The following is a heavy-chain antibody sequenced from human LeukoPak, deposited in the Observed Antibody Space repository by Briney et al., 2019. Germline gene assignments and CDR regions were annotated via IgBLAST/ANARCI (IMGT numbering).Heavy chain of an antibody. CDR1: GFTFSSYA. D-gene: IGHD2-2*01. J-gene: IGHJ4*02. CDR3: ATSSGPNCSSTSCYLNC. V-gene: IGHV3-23*01. Sequence: GGSLRLSCAASGFTFSSYAMSWVRQAPGKGLEWVSATSGSGISTYYADSVKGRFTISRDNSKNTLYLQMNSLRAEDTAVYYCATSSGPNCSSTSCYLNCWGQGTLVTVSS. CDR2: TSGSGIST.